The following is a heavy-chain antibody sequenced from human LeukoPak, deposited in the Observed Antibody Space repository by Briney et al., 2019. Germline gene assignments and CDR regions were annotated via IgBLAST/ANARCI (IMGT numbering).Heavy chain of an antibody. V-gene: IGHV4-30-4*08. CDR3: ARDYYHGFSTYRP. CDR2: VYNTAGT. D-gene: IGHD3-10*01. J-gene: IGHJ5*02. Sequence: SQTLSLTCTVSGASISTGDYYYSWIRHPPGKGLEWIGYVYNTAGTHYNPSLKSRVTISVDRSMNQFSLELTSVTAADTAVYYCARDYYHGFSTYRPWGQGTLVTVSS. CDR1: GASISTGDYY.